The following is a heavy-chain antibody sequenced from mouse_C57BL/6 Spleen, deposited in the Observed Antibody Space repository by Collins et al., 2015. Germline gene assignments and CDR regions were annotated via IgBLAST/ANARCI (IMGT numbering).Heavy chain of an antibody. CDR1: GYTFTDYY. J-gene: IGHJ3*01. D-gene: IGHD1-1*01. V-gene: IGHV1-76*01. CDR2: IYPGSGNT. Sequence: QVQLKQSGAELVRPGASVKLSCEASGYTFTDYYXNWVKQRPGQGLEWIARIYPGSGNTYYNEKFKGKATLTAEKSSSTAYMQLSSLTSEDSAVYFCARDGSSFAYWGQGTLVTVSA. CDR3: ARDGSSFAY.